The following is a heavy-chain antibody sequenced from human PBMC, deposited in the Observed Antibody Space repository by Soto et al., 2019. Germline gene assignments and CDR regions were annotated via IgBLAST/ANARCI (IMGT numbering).Heavy chain of an antibody. Sequence: GVLRLSCAASGFTFSSYWMSWVRQAPGKGLEWVANIKQDGSEKYYVDSVKGRFTISRDNAKNSLYLQMNSLRAEDTAVYYCAREYYDFWSGLTDAFDIWGQGTMVT. CDR1: GFTFSSYW. CDR3: AREYYDFWSGLTDAFDI. D-gene: IGHD3-3*01. CDR2: IKQDGSEK. J-gene: IGHJ3*02. V-gene: IGHV3-7*03.